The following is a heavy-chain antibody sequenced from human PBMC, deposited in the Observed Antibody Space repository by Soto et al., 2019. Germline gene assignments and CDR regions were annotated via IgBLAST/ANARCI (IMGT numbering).Heavy chain of an antibody. CDR1: GGTFSSYA. CDR2: IIPIFGTA. D-gene: IGHD3-22*01. V-gene: IGHV1-69*13. CDR3: ARDQYYYDSSGYYPTGWFDP. J-gene: IGHJ5*02. Sequence: SVKVSCKASGGTFSSYAISWVRQAPGQGLEWMGGIIPIFGTANYAQKFQCRVTITADESTSTAYMELSSLRSEDTAVYYCARDQYYYDSSGYYPTGWFDPWGQGTLVTVSS.